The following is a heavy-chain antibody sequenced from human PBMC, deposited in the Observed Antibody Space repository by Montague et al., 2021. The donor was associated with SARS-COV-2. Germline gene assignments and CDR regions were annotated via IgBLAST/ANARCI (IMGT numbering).Heavy chain of an antibody. V-gene: IGHV4-59*01. CDR3: VRAHPYGGPRGAYDI. D-gene: IGHD4-23*01. J-gene: IGHJ3*02. Sequence: SETLSLTCTVSGGSITGYYWSWLRRSPGKGLEWIAYIYDGGAVNYNPSLGRRVTISTDTSKNQLSLKVNSVTAADTAVYCCVRAHPYGGPRGAYDIWGQGTVVTVSS. CDR1: GGSITGYY. CDR2: IYDGGAV.